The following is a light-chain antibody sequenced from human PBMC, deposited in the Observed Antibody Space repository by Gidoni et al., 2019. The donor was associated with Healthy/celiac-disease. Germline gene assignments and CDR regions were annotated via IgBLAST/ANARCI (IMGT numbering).Light chain of an antibody. CDR3: QQRSNWYA. CDR2: DAS. V-gene: IGKV3-11*01. J-gene: IGKJ4*01. CDR1: QSVSSY. Sequence: ATQSLSPGERATLSCRASQSVSSYSAWYQQKPGQAPRHLIYDASNRATGIPARFSGCGSGTDFTLTISSLEPEDFAVYYCQQRSNWYAFGGGTKVEIK.